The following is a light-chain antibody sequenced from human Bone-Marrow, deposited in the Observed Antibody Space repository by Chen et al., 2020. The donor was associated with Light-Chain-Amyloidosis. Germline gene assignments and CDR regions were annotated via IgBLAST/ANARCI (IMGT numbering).Light chain of an antibody. CDR3: QSADSSGTYEVI. Sequence: SSELTPQPSVSVSPGQTARITCSGDDLPTKYAYWYQQKPGQAPVLVIHRDTERPSGISERFSGSSSGTTATLTISGVQAEDEADYHCQSADSSGTYEVIFGGGTKLTVL. CDR2: RDT. V-gene: IGLV3-25*03. J-gene: IGLJ2*01. CDR1: DLPTKY.